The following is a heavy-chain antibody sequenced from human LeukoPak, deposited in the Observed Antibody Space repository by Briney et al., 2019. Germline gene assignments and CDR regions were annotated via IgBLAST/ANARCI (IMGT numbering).Heavy chain of an antibody. V-gene: IGHV3-30*04. CDR1: GFTFTSYA. D-gene: IGHD1-26*01. CDR3: AKDSKTYSGSYGVDY. J-gene: IGHJ4*02. Sequence: GGSLRLSCTASGFTFTSYAMHWVRQAPGKGLEWVAVISYDASNKYYADSVKGRFTISRDNSKNTLYLQMNSLRVEDTAVYYCAKDSKTYSGSYGVDYWGQGTLVTVSS. CDR2: ISYDASNK.